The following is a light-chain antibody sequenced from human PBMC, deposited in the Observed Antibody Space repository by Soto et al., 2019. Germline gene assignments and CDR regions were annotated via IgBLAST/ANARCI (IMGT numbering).Light chain of an antibody. CDR3: QQYNSYPWT. CDR2: KAS. V-gene: IGKV1-5*03. CDR1: QSISSW. J-gene: IGKJ1*01. Sequence: DIQMTQSPSTLSASVGDRVTITCRASQSISSWLAWYQQKPGKAPKLLIYKASSLESGVPSRFSGSGSGTEFTLTISSLQPDDFATYYCQQYNSYPWTFXQGTRWIS.